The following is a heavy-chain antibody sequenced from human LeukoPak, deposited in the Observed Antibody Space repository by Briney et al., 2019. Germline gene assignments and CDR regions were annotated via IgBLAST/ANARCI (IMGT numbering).Heavy chain of an antibody. J-gene: IGHJ6*03. Sequence: SETLSLTCTVSGGSISSNGYYWAWFRQPPGKGLEWIGSIYYSGGTYYNPSLKSRVTISIDTSKNQFSLKLRSVTAADTAVYYCARHRYYYRSGSYYGAPYYMDVWGKGTTVTISS. CDR3: ARHRYYYRSGSYYGAPYYMDV. CDR1: GGSISSNGYY. D-gene: IGHD3-10*01. V-gene: IGHV4-39*01. CDR2: IYYSGGT.